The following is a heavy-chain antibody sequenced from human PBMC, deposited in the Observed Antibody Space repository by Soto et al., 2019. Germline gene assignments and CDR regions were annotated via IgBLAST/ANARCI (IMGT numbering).Heavy chain of an antibody. CDR3: AKYRGYSSLYYCDS. Sequence: QGQLVESGGGVVQPGRSLRLSCVASGFSFSRYGMHWVRQAPGKGLEWVAVIWYDGSNKYYRDSVKGRITISRDNSKNTVSLKMNSLRAEDTAFYYWAKYRGYSSLYYCDSWGQGTLVTVSS. D-gene: IGHD5-18*01. J-gene: IGHJ4*02. CDR2: IWYDGSNK. CDR1: GFSFSRYG. V-gene: IGHV3-33*06.